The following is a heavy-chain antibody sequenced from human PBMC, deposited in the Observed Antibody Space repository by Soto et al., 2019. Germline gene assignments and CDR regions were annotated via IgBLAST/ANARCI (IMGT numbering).Heavy chain of an antibody. CDR2: VYHTGTT. J-gene: IGHJ5*02. Sequence: PSETLSLTCAVSGSSISSGYYWGWIRQSPGKGLEWIGSVYHTGTTYYNPSFQSRVTISINTSNNQFSLKLRSVTAADAAIYYCARGSGGHSGWGPWSDPWGQGTLVTVSS. CDR1: GSSISSGYY. CDR3: ARGSGGHSGWGPWSDP. D-gene: IGHD2-21*02. V-gene: IGHV4-38-2*01.